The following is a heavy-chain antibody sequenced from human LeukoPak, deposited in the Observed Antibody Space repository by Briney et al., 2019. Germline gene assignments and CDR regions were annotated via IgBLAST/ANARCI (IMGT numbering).Heavy chain of an antibody. Sequence: GGSLRLSCAASGFTFSSYGMHWVRQAPGKGLEWVAFIRYDGRNKYYADSVKGRFTISRDNSKNTLYLQMNSLRAEDTAVYYCAKVTSGGPTDYWGQGTLVTVSS. V-gene: IGHV3-30*02. J-gene: IGHJ4*02. D-gene: IGHD1-14*01. CDR2: IRYDGRNK. CDR1: GFTFSSYG. CDR3: AKVTSGGPTDY.